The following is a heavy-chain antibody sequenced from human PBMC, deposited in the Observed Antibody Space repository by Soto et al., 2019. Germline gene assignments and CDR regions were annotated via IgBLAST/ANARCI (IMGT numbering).Heavy chain of an antibody. D-gene: IGHD6-25*01. V-gene: IGHV3-53*01. CDR1: GFTVSSNY. CDR3: AVSPGSGWPVAFDY. J-gene: IGHJ4*02. Sequence: SLRLSCAASGFTVSSNYMSWVRQAPGKGLEWVSVIYSGGSTYYADSVKGRFTISRDNSKNTLYLQMNSLRAEDTAVYYCAVSPGSGWPVAFDYWGQGTLVTVSS. CDR2: IYSGGST.